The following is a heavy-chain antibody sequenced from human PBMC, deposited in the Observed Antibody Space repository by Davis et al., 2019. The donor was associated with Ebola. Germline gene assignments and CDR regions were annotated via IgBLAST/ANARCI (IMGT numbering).Heavy chain of an antibody. J-gene: IGHJ3*02. CDR3: ARADDSSSSDAFDI. CDR1: GGSISSYY. Sequence: MPSETLSLTCTVSGGSISSYYWSWIRQPPGKGLEWIGYIYYSGSTNCNPSLKSRVTISVDTSKNQFSLKLSSVTAADTAVYYCARADDSSSSDAFDIWGQGTMVTVSS. CDR2: IYYSGST. D-gene: IGHD6-6*01. V-gene: IGHV4-59*01.